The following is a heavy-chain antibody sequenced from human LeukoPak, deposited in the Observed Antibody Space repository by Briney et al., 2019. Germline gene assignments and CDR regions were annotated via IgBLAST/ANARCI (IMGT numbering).Heavy chain of an antibody. CDR3: AGASGYCSSTICALPLDGFNV. V-gene: IGHV4-31*03. CDR2: FYYSRNT. CDR1: GGSINNGGYY. D-gene: IGHD2-2*01. Sequence: SETLSLTCTVSGGSINNGGYYWSWIRQHPWKGLEWIGYFYYSRNTYYNPSPKSRVTISVDTSKNQSSLNLIAVTAADTAVYYCAGASGYCSSTICALPLDGFNVWGQGTMVTVSS. J-gene: IGHJ3*01.